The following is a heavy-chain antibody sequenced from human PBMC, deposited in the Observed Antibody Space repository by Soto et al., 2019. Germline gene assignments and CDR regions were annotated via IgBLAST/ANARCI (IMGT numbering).Heavy chain of an antibody. CDR1: GFTFSRYW. V-gene: IGHV3-7*05. CDR3: VLTDYDFWSGYRPPFDY. Sequence: EVQLVESGGGLVQPGGSLRLSCAASGFTFSRYWMSWVRQAPGKGLEWVANIKQDGSENYYVDSVKGRFTISRDNAKNSLYLQMNSLRADDTAVYYCVLTDYDFWSGYRPPFDYWGQGTLVNVSS. D-gene: IGHD3-3*01. J-gene: IGHJ4*02. CDR2: IKQDGSEN.